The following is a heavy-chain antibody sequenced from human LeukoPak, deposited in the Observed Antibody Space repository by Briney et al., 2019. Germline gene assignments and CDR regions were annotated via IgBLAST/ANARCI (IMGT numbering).Heavy chain of an antibody. CDR1: GGSFSGYY. V-gene: IGHV4-34*01. Sequence: PSETLSLTCAVYGGSFSGYYWSWIRQPPGKGLEWIGEINHSGSTNYNPSLKSRVTISVDTSKNQFSLKLSSVTAADTAVYCCARVPGRSGYYYRGVDIWGQGTMVTVSS. CDR3: ARVPGRSGYYYRGVDI. CDR2: INHSGST. D-gene: IGHD3-22*01. J-gene: IGHJ3*02.